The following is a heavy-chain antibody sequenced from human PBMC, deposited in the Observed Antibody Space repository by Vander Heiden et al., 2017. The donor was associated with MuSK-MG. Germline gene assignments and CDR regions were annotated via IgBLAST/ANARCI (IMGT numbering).Heavy chain of an antibody. CDR3: AKDPPMTTVTGVFGY. J-gene: IGHJ4*02. Sequence: EVQLLESGGGLVQPGGSLRLSCAASGFTFSSYAMSWVRQAPGKGLEWVSAISGSGGSTYYADSGKGRFTISRDNSKNTLYMQMNSLSAEDTAVYYCAKDPPMTTVTGVFGYWGQGTLVTVSS. V-gene: IGHV3-23*01. CDR2: ISGSGGST. D-gene: IGHD4-17*01. CDR1: GFTFSSYA.